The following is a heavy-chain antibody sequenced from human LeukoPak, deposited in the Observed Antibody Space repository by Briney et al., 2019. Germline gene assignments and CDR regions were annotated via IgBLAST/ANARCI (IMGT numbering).Heavy chain of an antibody. Sequence: ASVTVSCKASGYTFTGYYMHWVRQAPGQGLEWMGWINPNSGGTNYAQKFQGRVTMTRDTSISTAYMELSRLRSDDTAVYYCARAYSSSWRPEFDYWGQGTLVTVSS. D-gene: IGHD6-13*01. CDR1: GYTFTGYY. CDR3: ARAYSSSWRPEFDY. CDR2: INPNSGGT. V-gene: IGHV1-2*02. J-gene: IGHJ4*02.